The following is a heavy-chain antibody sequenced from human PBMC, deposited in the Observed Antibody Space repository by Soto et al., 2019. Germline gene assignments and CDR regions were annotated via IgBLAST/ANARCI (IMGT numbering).Heavy chain of an antibody. D-gene: IGHD3-10*01. J-gene: IGHJ3*02. Sequence: GKELEWVSSISSSSYIYYADSVKGRFTISRDNAKNSLYLQMNSLRAEDMVVYHAAGGRGGDLTAFAILGQGTMVPVSS. CDR3: AGGRGGDLTAFAI. V-gene: IGHV3-21*01. CDR2: ISSSSYI.